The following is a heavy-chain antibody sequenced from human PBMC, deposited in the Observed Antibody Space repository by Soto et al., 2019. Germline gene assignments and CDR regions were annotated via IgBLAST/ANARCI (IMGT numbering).Heavy chain of an antibody. CDR3: ARELYYDILTGYYKYWFDP. CDR1: GYTFTSYD. J-gene: IGHJ5*02. D-gene: IGHD3-9*01. Sequence: ASVKVSCKASGYTFTSYDINWVRQATGQGLEWMGWMNPNSGNTGYAQKLQGRVTMTRNTSISTAYMELSSLRSEDTAVYYCARELYYDILTGYYKYWFDPWGQGTLVTVSS. V-gene: IGHV1-8*01. CDR2: MNPNSGNT.